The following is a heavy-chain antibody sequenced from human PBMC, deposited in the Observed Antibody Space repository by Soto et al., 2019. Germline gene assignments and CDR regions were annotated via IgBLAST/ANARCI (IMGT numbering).Heavy chain of an antibody. Sequence: QVQLQESGPGLVKTSQTLSLTCTVSGGSISSGGYYWSWIRQHPGKGLEWIGYIYYSGSTYYNPSLKSRVTISVDTSKNQFSLKLSSVTAADTAVYYCVGTVVVPAASPHAFDIWGQGTMVTVSS. D-gene: IGHD2-2*01. CDR1: GGSISSGGYY. J-gene: IGHJ3*02. V-gene: IGHV4-31*03. CDR2: IYYSGST. CDR3: VGTVVVPAASPHAFDI.